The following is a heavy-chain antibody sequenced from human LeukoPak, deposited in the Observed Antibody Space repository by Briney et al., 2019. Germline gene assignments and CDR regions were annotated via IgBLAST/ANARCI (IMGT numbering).Heavy chain of an antibody. Sequence: PGGSLRLSCAASGFTFSNAWMSWVRQAPGKGLEWVGRIKSKTDGGTTDYAAPVKGRFTISRDDSKNTLYLQMNSLKTEDTAVYYCTTENWNSNDAFDIWGQGTMVTVSS. CDR2: IKSKTDGGTT. V-gene: IGHV3-15*01. CDR3: TTENWNSNDAFDI. J-gene: IGHJ3*02. D-gene: IGHD1-7*01. CDR1: GFTFSNAW.